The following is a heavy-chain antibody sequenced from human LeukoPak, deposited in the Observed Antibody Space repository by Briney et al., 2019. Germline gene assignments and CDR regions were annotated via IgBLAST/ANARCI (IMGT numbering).Heavy chain of an antibody. V-gene: IGHV3-48*01. J-gene: IGHJ3*01. CDR1: GFTFSTYS. CDR2: ISDSGAM. D-gene: IGHD6-6*01. Sequence: PGGSLRLSCAASGFTFSTYSMKWVRQAPGKGLEWVSYISDSGAMYYADSVRGRFTISRENAQNSLFLQMNSLRAEDTAVYYCARSSYSSSSSVWGQGTMVTVSS. CDR3: ARSSYSSSSSV.